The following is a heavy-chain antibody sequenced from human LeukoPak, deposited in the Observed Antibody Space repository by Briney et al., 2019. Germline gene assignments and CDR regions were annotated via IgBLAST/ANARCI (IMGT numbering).Heavy chain of an antibody. CDR1: GFTFDDYA. J-gene: IGHJ4*02. D-gene: IGHD3-9*01. CDR2: ISWNSGSI. Sequence: PGRSLRLSCAASGFTFDDYAMHWVRQAPGKGLEWVSGISWNSGSIGYADSVKGRFTISRDNAKNSLYLQMNSLRAEDTALYYCAKDISPRYYGILTGYYTGGYFDYWGQGTLVTVSS. CDR3: AKDISPRYYGILTGYYTGGYFDY. V-gene: IGHV3-9*01.